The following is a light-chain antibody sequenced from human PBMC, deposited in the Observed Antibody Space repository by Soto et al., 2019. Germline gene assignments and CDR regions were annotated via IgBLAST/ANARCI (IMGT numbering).Light chain of an antibody. CDR3: KQYDASSWS. CDR2: AAS. Sequence: EIVLTQSPGTLSLSPGERATLSCSASQSISSPYLAWYRQKAGQAPRLLIYAASSRATGIPDRFSGSGSWTDVTLTISILEPEAYAVYYCKQYDASSWSFGQGNRVEIQ. V-gene: IGKV3-20*01. J-gene: IGKJ1*01. CDR1: QSISSPY.